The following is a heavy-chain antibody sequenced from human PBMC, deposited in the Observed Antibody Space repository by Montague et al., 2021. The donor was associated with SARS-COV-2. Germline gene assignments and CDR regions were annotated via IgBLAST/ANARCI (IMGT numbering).Heavy chain of an antibody. D-gene: IGHD6-19*01. CDR3: ARGNRIAMAGTDFDY. J-gene: IGHJ4*02. V-gene: IGHV4-39*07. CDR2: TYYSGST. Sequence: SETLSLTCTVSGGSISTSPYFWGWIRQPPGKGLEWIGSTYYSGSTYYNPSLKSRVAISIDTSENQFSLKLSSVTAADTAVYYCARGNRIAMAGTDFDYWGQGTLVTVSS. CDR1: GGSISTSPYF.